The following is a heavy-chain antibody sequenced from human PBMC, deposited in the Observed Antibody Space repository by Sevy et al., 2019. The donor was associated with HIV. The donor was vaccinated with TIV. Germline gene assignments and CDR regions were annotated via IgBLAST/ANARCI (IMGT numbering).Heavy chain of an antibody. CDR3: ARVRITIFGVVINYFDY. D-gene: IGHD3-3*01. CDR1: GFTFSSYW. J-gene: IGHJ4*02. Sequence: GGSPRLSCAASGFTFSSYWMSWVRQAPGKGLEWVANIKQDGSEKYYVDSVKGRFTISRDNAKNSLYLQMNSLRAEDTAVYYCARVRITIFGVVINYFDYWGQGTLVTVSS. CDR2: IKQDGSEK. V-gene: IGHV3-7*01.